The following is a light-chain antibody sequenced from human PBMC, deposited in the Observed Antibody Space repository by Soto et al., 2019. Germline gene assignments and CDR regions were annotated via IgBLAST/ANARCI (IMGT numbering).Light chain of an antibody. J-gene: IGKJ5*01. CDR3: QQRNIWPPVT. V-gene: IGKV3-11*01. CDR1: PSVTNF. CDR2: GAF. Sequence: EIVLTQSPATLSLSPGERATLSCRASPSVTNFLAWYQQKPGQAPRLLIYGAFNRATGIPARFSGSGSGTDFPLTISSLEPEDSAIYYCQQRNIWPPVTFGQGTRLRLN.